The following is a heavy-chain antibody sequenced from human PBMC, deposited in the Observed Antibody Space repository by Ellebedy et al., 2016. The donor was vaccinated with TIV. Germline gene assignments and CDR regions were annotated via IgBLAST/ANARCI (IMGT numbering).Heavy chain of an antibody. CDR2: IIVENGNT. CDR3: ATARNIESSGYYRFDY. CDR1: GYIFSDHT. J-gene: IGHJ4*02. Sequence: AASVKVSCKASGYIFSDHTIHWVRQAPGQRLEWMGWIIVENGNTRYSQNFQGRITITRDTSARIAHMELSSLRSEDTAVYYCATARNIESSGYYRFDYWGQGTRVTVSS. V-gene: IGHV1-3*01. D-gene: IGHD3-22*01.